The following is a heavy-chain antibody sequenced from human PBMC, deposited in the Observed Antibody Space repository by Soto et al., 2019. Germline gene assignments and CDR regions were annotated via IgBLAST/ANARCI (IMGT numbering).Heavy chain of an antibody. CDR3: ASDGYSSGWTTLSVYYYSGMDV. V-gene: IGHV1-18*04. D-gene: IGHD6-19*01. Sequence: ASVKVSCKASGCTFTSYGISWVRQAPGQGLEWMGWISAYNGNTNYAQKLQGRVTMTTDTSTRTAYMELRRLRSDDTAVYYCASDGYSSGWTTLSVYYYSGMDVWGQGTPVTVSS. CDR2: ISAYNGNT. CDR1: GCTFTSYG. J-gene: IGHJ6*02.